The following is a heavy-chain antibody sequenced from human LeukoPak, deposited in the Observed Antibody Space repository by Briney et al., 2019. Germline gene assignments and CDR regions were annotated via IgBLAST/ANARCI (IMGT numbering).Heavy chain of an antibody. J-gene: IGHJ6*03. CDR2: ISAYNGNT. CDR3: ARERAATVTHYYYYYMDV. Sequence: GASVKVSCKASGYTFTSYGISWVRQAPGQGLEWMGWISAYNGNTNYAQKLQGRVTMTTDTSTSTAYMELRSLRSDDTAVYYCARERAATVTHYYYYYMDVWGKGTTVTVSS. D-gene: IGHD4-17*01. V-gene: IGHV1-18*01. CDR1: GYTFTSYG.